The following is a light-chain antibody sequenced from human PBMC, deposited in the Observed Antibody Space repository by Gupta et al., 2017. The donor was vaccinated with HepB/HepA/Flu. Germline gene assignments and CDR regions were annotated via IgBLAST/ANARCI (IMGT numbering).Light chain of an antibody. J-gene: IGLJ3*02. V-gene: IGLV2-8*01. Sequence: QSALTQPPSASGSPGQSVTISCTGISSDVGGYKYVSWYQQHPGKAPKLMIYEVSKRPSGVPDRFSGSKSGNTASLTVSGLQAEDGADYYCSSYAGNNNLVFGGGTKLTVL. CDR3: SSYAGNNNLV. CDR1: SSDVGGYKY. CDR2: EVS.